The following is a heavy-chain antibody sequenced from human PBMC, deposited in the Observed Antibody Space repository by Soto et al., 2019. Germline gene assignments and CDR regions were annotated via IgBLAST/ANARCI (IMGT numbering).Heavy chain of an antibody. CDR2: ISGSGGST. V-gene: IGHV3-23*01. D-gene: IGHD3-3*01. CDR3: ARTSGHVLRFLEGHFDY. J-gene: IGHJ4*02. CDR1: GFTFSSYA. Sequence: GGSLRLSCAASGFTFSSYAMSWVRQAPGKGLEWVSAISGSGGSTYYADSVKGRFTISRDNSKNTLYLQMNRLRAEDTAVYYWARTSGHVLRFLEGHFDYWGQGTLVTVSS.